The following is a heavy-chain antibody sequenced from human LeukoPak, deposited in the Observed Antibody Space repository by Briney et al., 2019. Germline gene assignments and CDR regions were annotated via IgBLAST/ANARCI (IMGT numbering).Heavy chain of an antibody. CDR1: TGSISSYY. D-gene: IGHD3-10*01. CDR2: IYSSGST. CDR3: ARDPGYYGSET. V-gene: IGHV4-4*07. J-gene: IGHJ3*01. Sequence: SETLFLTCTVSTGSISSYYWSWIRQPAGKGLEWIGRIYSSGSTNYNPSLKSRVTISVDTSKNQFSLKLSSVTAADTAVYYCARDPGYYGSETWGQGTMVTVSS.